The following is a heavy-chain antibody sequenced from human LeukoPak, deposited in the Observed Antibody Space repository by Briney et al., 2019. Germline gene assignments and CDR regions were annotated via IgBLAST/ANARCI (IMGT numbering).Heavy chain of an antibody. Sequence: GGSLRLFCAASGFTVSSNYMSWVRQAPGKGLEWVSVIYSGGSAYYADSVKGRFTISRDNSKNTLYLQMNSLRAEDTAVYYCARDRMNGWFDPWGQGTLVTVSS. CDR2: IYSGGSA. D-gene: IGHD1-1*01. J-gene: IGHJ5*02. CDR3: ARDRMNGWFDP. CDR1: GFTVSSNY. V-gene: IGHV3-66*01.